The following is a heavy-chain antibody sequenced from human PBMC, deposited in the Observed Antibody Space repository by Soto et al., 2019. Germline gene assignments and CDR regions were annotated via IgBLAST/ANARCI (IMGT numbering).Heavy chain of an antibody. CDR2: INPSGGRV. J-gene: IGHJ6*02. V-gene: IGHV1-46*01. CDR1: GYTFTSYQ. D-gene: IGHD3-3*01. Sequence: QMQLVQSGAEVKKPGASVKVSCKASGYTFTSYQMHWVRQAPGQGLEWMGMINPSGGRVTNAPSFQGRVMMTRDTSTNTFYMELRSLRSEDTAVYYCARDGPPTTTGVGPSYTMDVWGQGTTVTVS. CDR3: ARDGPPTTTGVGPSYTMDV.